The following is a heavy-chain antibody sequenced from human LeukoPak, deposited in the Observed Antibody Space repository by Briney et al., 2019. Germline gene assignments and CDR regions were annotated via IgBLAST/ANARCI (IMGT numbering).Heavy chain of an antibody. CDR1: GYTFTGYY. J-gene: IGHJ4*02. CDR2: INPNSGGT. CDR3: ARDGGYYYDSSGNFDY. Sequence: ASVKVSCKASGYTFTGYYMHWVRQAPGQGLEWMGWINPNSGGTNYAQKFQGRVTMTRDTSISTAYMELSRPRSDDTAVYYCARDGGYYYDSSGNFDYWGQGTLVTVSS. V-gene: IGHV1-2*02. D-gene: IGHD3-22*01.